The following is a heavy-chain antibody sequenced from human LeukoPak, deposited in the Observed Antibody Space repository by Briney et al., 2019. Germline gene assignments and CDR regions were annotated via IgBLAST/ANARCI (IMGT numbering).Heavy chain of an antibody. CDR1: AYSFTSYW. J-gene: IGHJ4*02. CDR2: IYPGDSDT. V-gene: IGHV5-51*01. D-gene: IGHD3-22*01. CDR3: ARPFYYDSSGYPPGEDY. Sequence: GESLKISCKGSAYSFTSYWIGWVRQMPVKGLEWMGIIYPGDSDTRYSPSFQGQVTISADKSISTAYLQWSSLKASDTAMYYCARPFYYDSSGYPPGEDYWGQGTLVTVSS.